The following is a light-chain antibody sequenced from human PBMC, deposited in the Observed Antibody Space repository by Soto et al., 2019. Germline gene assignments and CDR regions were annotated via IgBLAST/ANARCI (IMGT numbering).Light chain of an antibody. CDR3: QQRSNCWT. CDR2: DAS. J-gene: IGKJ1*01. CDR1: QSVSSY. V-gene: IGKV3-11*01. Sequence: EIVLTQSPATLSLSPGERATLACRASQSVSSYLAWYQQKPGQAPRLLIYDASTRATGIPARFSGSGSGTDFTLTISSLEPEDFAVYYCQQRSNCWTFGQGTKVEIK.